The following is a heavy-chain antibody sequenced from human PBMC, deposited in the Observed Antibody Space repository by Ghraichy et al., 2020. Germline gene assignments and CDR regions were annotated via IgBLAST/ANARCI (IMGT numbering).Heavy chain of an antibody. CDR2: IYYSGST. CDR1: GGSIGSYY. J-gene: IGHJ6*02. V-gene: IGHV4-59*01. D-gene: IGHD3-22*01. Sequence: SETLSLTCTVSGGSIGSYYWSWIRQPPGKGLEWIGYIYYSGSTNYNPSLKSRVTISVDTSKNQFSLKLSSVTAADTAVYYCARGAHRDSSGYYYSFYYYGMDVWGQGTTVTVSS. CDR3: ARGAHRDSSGYYYSFYYYGMDV.